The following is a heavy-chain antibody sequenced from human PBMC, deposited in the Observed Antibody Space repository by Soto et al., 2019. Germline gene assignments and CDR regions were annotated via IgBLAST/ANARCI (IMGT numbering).Heavy chain of an antibody. V-gene: IGHV3-33*01. CDR3: ARGGKYFDYGMDV. CDR2: IWYDGSNK. CDR1: GFTFSSYG. D-gene: IGHD3-9*01. J-gene: IGHJ6*02. Sequence: GGSLRLSCAASGFTFSSYGMHWVRQAPGKGLEWVAVIWYDGSNKYYADSVKGRFTISRDNSKNTLYLQMNSLRAEDTAVYYCARGGKYFDYGMDVWGQGTTVTVSS.